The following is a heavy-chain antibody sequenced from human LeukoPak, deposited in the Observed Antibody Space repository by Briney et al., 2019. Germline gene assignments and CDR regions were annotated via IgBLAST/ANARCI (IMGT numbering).Heavy chain of an antibody. V-gene: IGHV3-33*01. J-gene: IGHJ4*02. CDR2: IWYYGSNK. Sequence: GRSLRLSCAASGFTFSSYGMHWGRQAPGKGLELVAVIWYYGSNKYYADSVKGRVTICRVKSKNTLYLQMTSLRAEDTAVYYCARERIEVRGVLDYWGQGTLVTVSS. CDR3: ARERIEVRGVLDY. CDR1: GFTFSSYG. D-gene: IGHD3-10*01.